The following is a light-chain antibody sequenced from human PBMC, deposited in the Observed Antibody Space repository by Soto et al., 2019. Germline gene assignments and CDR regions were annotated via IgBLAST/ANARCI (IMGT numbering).Light chain of an antibody. Sequence: DIQITQSPPTLSAFVGDRVTITCRASQSISYWLAWYQQKPGKAPKLLIYDASGLESGVPSRFSGSGSGTEFTLTISSLQPDDFATYYCQHYNSYSEAFGQGTKVDI. CDR2: DAS. CDR3: QHYNSYSEA. CDR1: QSISYW. J-gene: IGKJ1*01. V-gene: IGKV1-5*01.